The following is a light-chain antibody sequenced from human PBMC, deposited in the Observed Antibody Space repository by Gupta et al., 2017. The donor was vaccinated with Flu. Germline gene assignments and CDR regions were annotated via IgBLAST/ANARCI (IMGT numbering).Light chain of an antibody. CDR1: QSVDTTY. CDR2: STS. V-gene: IGKV3-20*01. CDR3: LQYGASPLFT. Sequence: ELVLTQSPGTLSLSPGEGATLSCRASQSVDTTYFSWYQQKPGQTPRLLIYSTSSRATGTPDRFSGHGSGTDFTLTISRLEPEDFAVYYCLQYGASPLFTFGQGTKL. J-gene: IGKJ2*01.